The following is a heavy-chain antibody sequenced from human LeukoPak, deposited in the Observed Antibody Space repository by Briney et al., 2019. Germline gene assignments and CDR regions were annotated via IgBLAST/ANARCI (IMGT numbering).Heavy chain of an antibody. CDR3: TRGSGPGVTTIAS. V-gene: IGHV3-13*01. J-gene: IGHJ4*02. CDR1: GFAFRSYD. Sequence: GGSLRLSRATSGFAFRSYDMLWVRPATRKGLPWVSAFHADGETFYSDSVRGRFTISRDNAKNSLNLQMSSLGVGDTAVYYCTRGSGPGVTTIASWGQGALVTVSS. CDR2: FHADGET. D-gene: IGHD4-17*01.